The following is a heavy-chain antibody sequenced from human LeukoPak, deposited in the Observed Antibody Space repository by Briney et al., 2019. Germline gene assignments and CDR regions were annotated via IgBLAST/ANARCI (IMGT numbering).Heavy chain of an antibody. J-gene: IGHJ4*02. D-gene: IGHD3-10*01. CDR1: GFIFSSYS. V-gene: IGHV3-7*01. CDR3: APDRGWFGELPYFDY. CDR2: IKQDGSEK. Sequence: GGSLRLSCAASGFIFSSYSMNWVRQAPGKGLEWVANIKQDGSEKYYVDSVKGRFTISRDNAKNSLYLQMNSLRAEDTAVYYCAPDRGWFGELPYFDYWGQGTLVTVSS.